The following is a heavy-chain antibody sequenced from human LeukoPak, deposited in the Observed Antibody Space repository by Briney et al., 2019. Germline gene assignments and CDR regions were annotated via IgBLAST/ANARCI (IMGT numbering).Heavy chain of an antibody. V-gene: IGHV3-30*02. D-gene: IGHD2-8*02. Sequence: PGGSLRLSCAASGFTFTNYGMHWVRQAPGKGLQWVAFIPYDGSNTYYADSVRGRFTISRDNSKSTLSLQMNSLRAEDTAIYYCATYRQVLLPFESWGQGTLVTVSS. J-gene: IGHJ4*02. CDR2: IPYDGSNT. CDR1: GFTFTNYG. CDR3: ATYRQVLLPFES.